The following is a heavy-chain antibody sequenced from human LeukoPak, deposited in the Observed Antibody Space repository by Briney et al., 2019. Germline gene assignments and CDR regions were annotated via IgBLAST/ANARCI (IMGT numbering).Heavy chain of an antibody. CDR1: GYXXXXYY. D-gene: IGHD5-18*01. V-gene: IGHV1-46*01. Sequence: ASVKVSCKAXGYXXXXYYMXXXXXXPXXXLEWMGIINPSGGXXXYAQKFQGRVTMTRDTSTSTVYMELSSLRSEDTAVYYCARVDTAMASFDYWGQGTLVTVSS. J-gene: IGHJ4*02. CDR2: INPSGGXX. CDR3: ARVDTAMASFDY.